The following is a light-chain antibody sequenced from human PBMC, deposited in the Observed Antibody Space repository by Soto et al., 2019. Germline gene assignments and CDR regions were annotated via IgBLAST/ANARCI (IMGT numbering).Light chain of an antibody. CDR3: QQRSNWPPWT. J-gene: IGKJ1*01. CDR2: DAS. CDR1: QSVSSY. V-gene: IGKV3-11*01. Sequence: EIVLTQSPAPLSLSPGERATLSCRASQSVSSYLAWYQQKPGQAPRLLIYDASNRATGIPARFSGSGSGTDFTLTISSLEPEYFAVYYCQQRSNWPPWTFGQGTKVEIK.